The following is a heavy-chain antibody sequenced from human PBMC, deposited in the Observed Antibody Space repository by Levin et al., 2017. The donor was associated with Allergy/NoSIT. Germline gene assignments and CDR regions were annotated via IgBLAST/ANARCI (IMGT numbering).Heavy chain of an antibody. D-gene: IGHD6-25*01. J-gene: IGHJ6*03. CDR2: IKQDGSEK. CDR3: AREIAAGGYYYYYMDV. CDR1: GFTFSSYW. V-gene: IGHV3-7*01. Sequence: GGSLRLSCAASGFTFSSYWMSWVRQAPGKGLEWVANIKQDGSEKYYVDSVKGRFTISRDNAKNSLYLQMNSLRAEDTAVYYCAREIAAGGYYYYYMDVWGKGTTVTVSS.